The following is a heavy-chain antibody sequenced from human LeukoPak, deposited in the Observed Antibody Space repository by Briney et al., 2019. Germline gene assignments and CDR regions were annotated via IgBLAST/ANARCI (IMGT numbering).Heavy chain of an antibody. CDR2: ISYSGNT. CDR3: ARGPPYDILTGYHFDS. V-gene: IGHV4-59*01. CDR1: GGSISCFH. J-gene: IGHJ4*02. D-gene: IGHD3-9*01. Sequence: SETLSLTCTVSGGSISCFHWSWIRQPPGKGLEWIGYISYSGNTNYNPSLKSRVTISVDTSKNQFSLQLNSVTAADTAVYYCARGPPYDILTGYHFDSWGQGTLVTVSS.